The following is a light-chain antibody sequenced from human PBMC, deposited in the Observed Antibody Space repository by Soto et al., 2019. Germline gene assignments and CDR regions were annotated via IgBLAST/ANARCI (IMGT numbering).Light chain of an antibody. CDR1: QSVSSN. V-gene: IGKV3-15*01. J-gene: IGKJ1*01. CDR2: GAS. CDR3: QQYGSSPWT. Sequence: EIVMTQSPATLSVSPGERATLSCMASQSVSSNLACYQQKPGQAPRLLIYGASTRATGIPARFSGSGSGTDFTLTISRLEPEDFAVYYCQQYGSSPWTFGQGTKVDIK.